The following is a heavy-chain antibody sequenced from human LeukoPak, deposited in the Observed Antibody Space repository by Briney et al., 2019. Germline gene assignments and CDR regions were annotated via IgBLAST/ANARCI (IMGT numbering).Heavy chain of an antibody. CDR3: VRDYGGSSGAFDL. V-gene: IGHV3-21*01. J-gene: IGHJ3*01. Sequence: GGSLRLSCRASGFIFSSYALNWVRRAPGQGLEWVSSISSSSGDIYYTDSVKGRFTISRDNARKSLYLQMNSLRVEDTAVYYCVRDYGGSSGAFDLWGQGIMVTVSS. CDR2: ISSSSGDI. CDR1: GFIFSSYA. D-gene: IGHD4-23*01.